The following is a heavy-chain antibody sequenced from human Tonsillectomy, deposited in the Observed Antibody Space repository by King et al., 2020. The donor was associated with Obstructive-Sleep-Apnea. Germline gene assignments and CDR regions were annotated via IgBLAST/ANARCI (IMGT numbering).Heavy chain of an antibody. CDR1: GYTFIDYY. V-gene: IGHV1-2*02. CDR2: INPYNADT. J-gene: IGHJ4*02. D-gene: IGHD1-26*01. CDR3: VRGRSGSLFDS. Sequence: QLVQSGAEVKKPGASVKVSCKTSGYTFIDYYMFWVRQAPGQGLECMGWINPYNADTHHAQKFQGRVTMTRDTSITTAYMELSRLTSDDTALYYCVRGRSGSLFDSWGQGTLVIVSS.